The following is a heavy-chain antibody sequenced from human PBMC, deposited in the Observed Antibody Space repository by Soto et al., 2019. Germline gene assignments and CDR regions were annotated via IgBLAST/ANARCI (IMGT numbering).Heavy chain of an antibody. CDR3: AREVQQRGYSYGIDY. D-gene: IGHD5-18*01. CDR1: GGSVSSGSYY. Sequence: SETLSLTCTVSGGSVSSGSYYWSWIRQPPGKGLEWIGYIYYSGSTNYNPSPKSRVTISVDTSKNQFSLKLSSVTAADTAVYYCAREVQQRGYSYGIDYWGQGTLVTVS. V-gene: IGHV4-61*01. CDR2: IYYSGST. J-gene: IGHJ4*02.